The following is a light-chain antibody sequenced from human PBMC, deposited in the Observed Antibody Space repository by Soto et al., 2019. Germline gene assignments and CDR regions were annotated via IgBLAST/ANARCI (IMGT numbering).Light chain of an antibody. CDR2: WAS. CDR3: QQYYSTPHT. J-gene: IGKJ5*01. CDR1: QSVLYSSNNKNY. V-gene: IGKV4-1*01. Sequence: DIVMTQSPDSLAVSLGERATINCKSSQSVLYSSNNKNYLVWYQQKPGQPPKVLIYWASTRESGVPDRFSGSGFGTDFTLTISSLQAEDVAVYFCQQYYSTPHTFGQGTRLEIK.